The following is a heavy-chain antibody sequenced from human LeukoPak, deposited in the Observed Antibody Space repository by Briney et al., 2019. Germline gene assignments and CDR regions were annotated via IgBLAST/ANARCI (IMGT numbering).Heavy chain of an antibody. CDR1: GFSFRTYD. Sequence: GGSLRLSCAASGFSFRTYDMSWVRQAPGKGLEWVSTISGSGDNTYYADSVKGRFTISRDNSKNTLNLQMNSLRAEDTAVYYCARSGKVVPTARNWYFDLWGRGTLVTVSS. V-gene: IGHV3-23*01. D-gene: IGHD2-2*01. J-gene: IGHJ2*01. CDR3: ARSGKVVPTARNWYFDL. CDR2: ISGSGDNT.